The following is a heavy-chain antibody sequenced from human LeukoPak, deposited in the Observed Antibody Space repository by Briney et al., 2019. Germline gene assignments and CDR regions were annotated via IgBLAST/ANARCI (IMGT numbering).Heavy chain of an antibody. V-gene: IGHV3-23*01. CDR2: VNGNGGST. CDR3: AKSLYGGCDY. CDR1: GFTFRSYW. J-gene: IGHJ4*02. D-gene: IGHD3-16*02. Sequence: GGSLRLSCAASGFTFRSYWMSWVRQAPGKGLEWVSGVNGNGGSTSYADSVKGRFTIFRDNSKNTVYLQMNSLRVEDTAVYYCAKSLYGGCDYWGQGTVVTVSS.